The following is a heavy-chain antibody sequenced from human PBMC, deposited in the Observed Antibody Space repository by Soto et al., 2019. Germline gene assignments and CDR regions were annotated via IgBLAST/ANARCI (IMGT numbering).Heavy chain of an antibody. CDR1: GFTFSSYS. D-gene: IGHD6-19*01. CDR3: ARRWVNIAVDGTGAARYYYYGMDV. V-gene: IGHV3-21*01. CDR2: NSSSSSYI. J-gene: IGHJ6*02. Sequence: RGSLILPCAASGFTFSSYSMNCVRQAPGKGQDRVPSNSSSSSYIYYADSERGRFTISRDNAKNSLYLQMNSLRAEDTAVYYCARRWVNIAVDGTGAARYYYYGMDVWGQGSTVTVTS.